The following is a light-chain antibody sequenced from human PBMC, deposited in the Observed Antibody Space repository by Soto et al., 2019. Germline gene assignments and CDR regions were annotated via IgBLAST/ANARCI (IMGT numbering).Light chain of an antibody. CDR2: EDN. J-gene: IGLJ2*01. CDR3: QSHDSSNVV. CDR1: SGSIASNY. V-gene: IGLV6-57*02. Sequence: NFMLTQPHSVSASPGKTVTISCTGSSGSIASNYVQWYQQRPGSAPTTVIYEDNKRPSGVPDRFSGSIDRSSNSASLIISGLKTEDEADYYCQSHDSSNVVFGGGTQLTVL.